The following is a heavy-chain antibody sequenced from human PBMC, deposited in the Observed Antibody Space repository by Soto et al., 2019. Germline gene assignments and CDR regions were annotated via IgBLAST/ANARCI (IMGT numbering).Heavy chain of an antibody. J-gene: IGHJ4*02. V-gene: IGHV4-34*01. CDR1: GGSFSGYY. CDR3: ARASAAGYDY. CDR2: INHSGST. D-gene: IGHD6-13*01. Sequence: ETLSLTCAVYGGSFSGYYWSWIRQPPGKGLEWIGEINHSGSTNYNPSLKSRVTISVDTSENQFSLKPSSVTAADTAVYYCARASAAGYDYWGQGTLVTVSS.